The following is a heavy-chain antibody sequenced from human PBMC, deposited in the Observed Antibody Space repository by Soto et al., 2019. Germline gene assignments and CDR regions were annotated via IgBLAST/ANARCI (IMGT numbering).Heavy chain of an antibody. Sequence: SETLSLTCTVSGGSIISSSYYFFYIRQPPGNGLEWIGYIYYSGSAHYNPSLKSRVTISVDMSKNQFSLKLSSVTAADTAVYYCARVARDSSDAFDIWGQGTMVTVSS. J-gene: IGHJ3*02. D-gene: IGHD3-22*01. CDR3: ARVARDSSDAFDI. V-gene: IGHV4-30-4*08. CDR2: IYYSGSA. CDR1: GGSIISSSYY.